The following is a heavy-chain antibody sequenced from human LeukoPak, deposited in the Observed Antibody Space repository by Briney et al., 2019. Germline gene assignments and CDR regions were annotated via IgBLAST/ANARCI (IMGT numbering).Heavy chain of an antibody. D-gene: IGHD5-12*01. CDR2: INPNSGGT. J-gene: IGHJ4*02. CDR1: GYTFTGYY. Sequence: GASVKVSCKASGYTFTGYYMHWVRQAPGQGLEWMGWINPNSGGTNYAQKFQGRVTMTRDTSISTAYMELSRLTSDDTAVYYCARVIEYSGYDFRFDYWGQGTLVTVSS. V-gene: IGHV1-2*02. CDR3: ARVIEYSGYDFRFDY.